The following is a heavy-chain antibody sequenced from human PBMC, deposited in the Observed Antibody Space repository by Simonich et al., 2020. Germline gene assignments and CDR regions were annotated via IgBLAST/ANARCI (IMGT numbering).Heavy chain of an antibody. CDR2: INHSEST. Sequence: QVQLQPWGAGLLKPSETLSLTCAVYGGSFSGYYWSWIRQPPGKGLDWIGEINHSESTNENPSLKIRVTISVDTAKNQFSLKLSSVTAADTAVYYCARLSARSDAFDIWGQGTMVTVSS. J-gene: IGHJ3*02. V-gene: IGHV4-34*01. CDR3: ARLSARSDAFDI. D-gene: IGHD6-19*01. CDR1: GGSFSGYY.